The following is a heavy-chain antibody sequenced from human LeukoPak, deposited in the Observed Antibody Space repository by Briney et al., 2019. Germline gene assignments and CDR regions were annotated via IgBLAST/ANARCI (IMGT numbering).Heavy chain of an antibody. V-gene: IGHV4-59*01. D-gene: IGHD3-3*01. CDR3: ARVLGSGYIDY. Sequence: SETLSLTCTVSGGSISSYYWSWIRQPPGKGLEWIGYIYYSGSTNYNPSLKSRVSISVDTSKNHFSLKLSSVTAADTAVYYCARVLGSGYIDYWGQGTLVTVSS. J-gene: IGHJ4*02. CDR2: IYYSGST. CDR1: GGSISSYY.